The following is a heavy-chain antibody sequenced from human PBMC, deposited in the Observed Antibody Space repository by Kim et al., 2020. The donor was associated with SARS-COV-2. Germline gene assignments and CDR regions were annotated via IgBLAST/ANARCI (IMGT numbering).Heavy chain of an antibody. V-gene: IGHV1-18*04. CDR2: ISAYNGNT. D-gene: IGHD3-10*01. Sequence: ASVKVSCKASGYTFTSYGISWVRQAPGQGLEWMGWISAYNGNTNYAQKLQGRVTMTTDTSTSTAYMELRSLRSDDTAVYYCARDFRSPRVHYYGSGSFPSFDYWGQGTLVTVSS. CDR1: GYTFTSYG. CDR3: ARDFRSPRVHYYGSGSFPSFDY. J-gene: IGHJ4*02.